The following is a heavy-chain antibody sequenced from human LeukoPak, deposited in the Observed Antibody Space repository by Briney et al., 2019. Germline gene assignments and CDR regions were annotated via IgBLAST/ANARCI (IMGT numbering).Heavy chain of an antibody. D-gene: IGHD3-10*01. Sequence: SVKVSCKASGYTFSSYAISWVRQAPGQGLEWMGGIIPIFGTANYAQKFQGRVTITADESTSTAYMELSSLRSEDTAVYYCARVTMVRGVHDYWGQGTLVTVSS. CDR3: ARVTMVRGVHDY. CDR2: IIPIFGTA. CDR1: GYTFSSYA. V-gene: IGHV1-69*13. J-gene: IGHJ4*02.